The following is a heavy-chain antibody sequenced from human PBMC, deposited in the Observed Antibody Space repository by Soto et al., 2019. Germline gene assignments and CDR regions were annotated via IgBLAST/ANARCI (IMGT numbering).Heavy chain of an antibody. D-gene: IGHD1-26*01. Sequence: SETLSLTCTVSGGSVSSGSYYWSWIRQPPGKGLEWIGYIYYSGSTNYNPSLKSRVTISVDTSKNQFSLKLSSVTAADTAVYYCARDRSGSYYDAFDIRGQGTMVTVSS. J-gene: IGHJ3*02. CDR1: GGSVSSGSYY. CDR2: IYYSGST. V-gene: IGHV4-61*01. CDR3: ARDRSGSYYDAFDI.